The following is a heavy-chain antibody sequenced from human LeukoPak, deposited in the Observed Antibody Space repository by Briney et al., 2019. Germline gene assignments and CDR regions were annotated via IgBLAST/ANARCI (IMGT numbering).Heavy chain of an antibody. CDR2: ISAYNGNT. Sequence: GASVKVSCKASGYTFTSYGISWVRQAPGQGLEWMGWISAYNGNTNYAQKLQGRVTMTTDTSTSTAYMELRSLRSDDTAVYYCARGTGEDPSIVRATNWFDPWGQGTLVTVSS. CDR3: ARGTGEDPSIVRATNWFDP. V-gene: IGHV1-18*01. CDR1: GYTFTSYG. D-gene: IGHD1-26*01. J-gene: IGHJ5*02.